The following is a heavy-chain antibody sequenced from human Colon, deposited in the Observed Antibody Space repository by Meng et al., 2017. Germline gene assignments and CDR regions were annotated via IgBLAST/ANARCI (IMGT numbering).Heavy chain of an antibody. Sequence: QVQLVQSGAEVQKPGSSVKVSCKASGGTFSSYTISWVRQAPGQGLEWMGRIIPILGIANYAQKFQGRVTITADKSTSTAYMELSSLRSEDTAVYYCARDGASSSGYPLFVWGQGTLVTVSS. CDR1: GGTFSSYT. J-gene: IGHJ4*02. V-gene: IGHV1-69*08. D-gene: IGHD3-22*01. CDR2: IIPILGIA. CDR3: ARDGASSSGYPLFV.